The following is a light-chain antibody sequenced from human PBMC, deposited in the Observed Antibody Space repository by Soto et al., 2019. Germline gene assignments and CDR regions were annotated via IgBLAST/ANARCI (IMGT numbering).Light chain of an antibody. CDR1: QSVNSNY. V-gene: IGKV3D-20*01. CDR3: QQFGSSPST. J-gene: IGKJ1*01. Sequence: EIVLTQSPATLSLSPGERATLSCGASQSVNSNYLAWYQQRPGLAPRLLIYDASTRATGIPDRFSGSGSGTDFTLTISRLEPEDFEVYYCQQFGSSPSTLGQGTRVEIK. CDR2: DAS.